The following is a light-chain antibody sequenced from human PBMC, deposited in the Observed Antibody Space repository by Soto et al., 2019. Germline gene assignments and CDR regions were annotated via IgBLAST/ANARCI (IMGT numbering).Light chain of an antibody. CDR2: EVS. V-gene: IGLV2-14*01. J-gene: IGLJ1*01. CDR1: SIEVGGYNY. CDR3: SSDTSSSTKV. Sequence: QSVLTQPTSVSGSPGQSITIYCTGTSIEVGGYNYVSWYQQHPGTAPKLRIYEVSNRPSGVSNRFSGSKSGNTASLTISGLQDEDEADYYCSSDTSSSTKVFGTGTKLPVL.